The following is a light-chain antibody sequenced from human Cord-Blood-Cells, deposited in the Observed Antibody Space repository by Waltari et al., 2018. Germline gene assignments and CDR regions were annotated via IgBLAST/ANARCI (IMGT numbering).Light chain of an antibody. J-gene: IGLJ1*01. CDR2: EGS. CDR1: SSDVGSYNL. V-gene: IGLV2-23*01. Sequence: QSALTQPASVSGSPGQSITISCTGTSSDVGSYNLVSWYQQHPGKAPKLRIYEGSKRPSGVSNRFSGSKSGNPASLTISGLQAEDEADYYCCSYAGSSTYVFGTGTKVTVL. CDR3: CSYAGSSTYV.